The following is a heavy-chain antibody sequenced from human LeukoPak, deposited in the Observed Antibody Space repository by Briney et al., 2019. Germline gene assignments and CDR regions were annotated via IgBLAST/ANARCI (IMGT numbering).Heavy chain of an antibody. Sequence: GGSLRLSCAASGFTFSSYGMSWVRQAPGKGLEWVSAISGSGGSTYYADSVKGRFTISRDNSKNTLYLQMNSLRAEDTAVYYCAKGYCSGGSCRYYFDYWGQGTLVTVSS. D-gene: IGHD2-15*01. CDR1: GFTFSSYG. V-gene: IGHV3-23*01. CDR2: ISGSGGST. CDR3: AKGYCSGGSCRYYFDY. J-gene: IGHJ4*02.